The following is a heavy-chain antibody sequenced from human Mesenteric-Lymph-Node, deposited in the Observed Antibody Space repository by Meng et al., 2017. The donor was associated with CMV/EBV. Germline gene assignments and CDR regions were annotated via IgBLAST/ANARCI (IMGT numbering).Heavy chain of an antibody. CDR1: GFTFDDYA. V-gene: IGHV3-43D*03. Sequence: GESLKISCAASGFTFDDYAMHWVRQAPGKGLEWVSLISWDGGSTYYADSVKGRFTISRDNNKNSLYLQMNSLRAEDTALYYCAKGYCSGGSCPDYWGQGTLVTVSS. D-gene: IGHD2-15*01. CDR3: AKGYCSGGSCPDY. J-gene: IGHJ4*02. CDR2: ISWDGGST.